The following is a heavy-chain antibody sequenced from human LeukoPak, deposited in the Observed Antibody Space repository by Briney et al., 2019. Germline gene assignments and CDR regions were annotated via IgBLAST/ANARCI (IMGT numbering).Heavy chain of an antibody. D-gene: IGHD2-2*01. Sequence: PSETLSLTCTVSGGSISSYYWSWIRQPPGKGLEWIGEINHSGSTNYNPSLKSRVTISVDTSKNQFSLKLSSVTAADTAVYYCARGRYCSSTSCGNFDYWGQGTLVTVSS. V-gene: IGHV4-34*01. CDR1: GGSISSYY. CDR2: INHSGST. CDR3: ARGRYCSSTSCGNFDY. J-gene: IGHJ4*02.